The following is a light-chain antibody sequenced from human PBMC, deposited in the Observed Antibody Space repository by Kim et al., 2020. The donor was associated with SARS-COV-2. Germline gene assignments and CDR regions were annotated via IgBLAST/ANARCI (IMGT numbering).Light chain of an antibody. CDR1: QSVSISY. CDR3: QQYGSSPYT. V-gene: IGKV3-20*01. CDR2: GAS. J-gene: IGKJ2*01. Sequence: EIVLTRSPGTLSSSPGERATLSCRASQSVSISYLAWYQQKPGQAPRLLIYGASSSATGIPDRFSGSGSGTDFTLTISRLEPEDSAVYYRQQYGSSPYTFGQGTKLEI.